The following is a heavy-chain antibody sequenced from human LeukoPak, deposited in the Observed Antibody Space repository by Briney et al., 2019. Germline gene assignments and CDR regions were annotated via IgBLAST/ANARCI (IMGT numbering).Heavy chain of an antibody. J-gene: IGHJ4*01. Sequence: GGSLRLSCAASGFTVSSTYMSWVRQAPGKGLEWVSLINGAEGPYYADSVKGRFTISTDNSKNTLSLQMTSLRAEDTAMYYCARNRYFDLWGHGTLVTVSS. CDR3: ARNRYFDL. V-gene: IGHV3-53*01. CDR1: GFTVSSTY. CDR2: INGAEGP.